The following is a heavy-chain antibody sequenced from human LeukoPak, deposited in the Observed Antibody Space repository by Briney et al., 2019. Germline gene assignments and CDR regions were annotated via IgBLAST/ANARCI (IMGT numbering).Heavy chain of an antibody. Sequence: AASVKVSCKASGGTFSSYAISWVRQAPGQGLEWMGWISTDNGDTNYAQKFQDRVIMTTDTSTSTAYIELRSLKSDDTAAYYCAREWWGYDVLTGDNWFDPWGQGTLVTVSS. V-gene: IGHV1-18*01. D-gene: IGHD3-9*01. CDR1: GGTFSSYA. J-gene: IGHJ5*02. CDR3: AREWWGYDVLTGDNWFDP. CDR2: ISTDNGDT.